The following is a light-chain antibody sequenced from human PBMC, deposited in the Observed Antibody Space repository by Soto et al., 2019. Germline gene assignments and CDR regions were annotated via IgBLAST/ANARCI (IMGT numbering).Light chain of an antibody. J-gene: IGKJ4*01. CDR3: MQALQSPLT. CDR2: LVS. V-gene: IGKV2-28*01. CDR1: QSLLHSNGYNY. Sequence: DIVMTQSPLSLPVTPGEPASISCRSSQSLLHSNGYNYLDWYVQKPGQSPQLLIYLVSNRASGVPDRISGSGSGTDFTLKISRXEAEDVGVYYCMQALQSPLTFGGGTKVDIK.